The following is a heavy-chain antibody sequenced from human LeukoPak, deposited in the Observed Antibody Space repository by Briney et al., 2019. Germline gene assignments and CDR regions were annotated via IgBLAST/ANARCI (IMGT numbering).Heavy chain of an antibody. J-gene: IGHJ4*02. V-gene: IGHV1-2*02. D-gene: IGHD3-10*01. CDR2: INPNSGGT. CDR3: ARSLPYYYGSGSYLDY. Sequence: ASVKVSCKASGYTFTSYGISWVRQAPGQGLEWMGWINPNSGGTNYAQKFQGRVTMTRDTSISTAYMELSRLRSDDTAVYYCARSLPYYYGSGSYLDYWGQGTLVTVSS. CDR1: GYTFTSYG.